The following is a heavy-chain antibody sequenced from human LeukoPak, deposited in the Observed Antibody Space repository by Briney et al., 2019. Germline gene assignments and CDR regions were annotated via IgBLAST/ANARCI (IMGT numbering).Heavy chain of an antibody. Sequence: PSETLSLTCAVYGGSFSGYYWSWIRQPPGKGLEWIGEINHSGSTNYNPSLKSRVTISVDTSKNQFSLKLSSVTAADTAVYYCARGLGYCGSTSCKYNWFDPWGQGTLVTVSS. CDR2: INHSGST. CDR1: GGSFSGYY. V-gene: IGHV4-34*01. CDR3: ARGLGYCGSTSCKYNWFDP. D-gene: IGHD2-2*01. J-gene: IGHJ5*02.